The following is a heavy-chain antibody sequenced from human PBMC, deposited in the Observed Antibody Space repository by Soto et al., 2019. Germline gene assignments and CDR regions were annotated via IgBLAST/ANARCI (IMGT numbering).Heavy chain of an antibody. CDR2: IYPGDSDT. V-gene: IGHV5-51*01. D-gene: IGHD2-15*01. CDR3: ATRVAHKEPPSSCPDPPWLDP. J-gene: IGHJ5*02. CDR1: GYRFTNYW. Sequence: PGESLKISCKGSGYRFTNYWIGWVRQMPGKGLEWVGIIYPGDSDTQYSPSFQGHVTISADKSINTAYLQWNSLQASDTAIHYCATRVAHKEPPSSCPDPPWLDPWGLGTLVTVSS.